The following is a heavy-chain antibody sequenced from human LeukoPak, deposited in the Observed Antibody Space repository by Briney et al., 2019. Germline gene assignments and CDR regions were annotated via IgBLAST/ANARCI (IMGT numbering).Heavy chain of an antibody. D-gene: IGHD5-18*01. V-gene: IGHV3-23*01. CDR1: GFTFSSYA. CDR3: ARGVMVTRAFDI. J-gene: IGHJ3*02. Sequence: GGSLRLSCAASGFTFSSYAMSWVRQAPGKGLEWVSAISGSGGSTYYADSVKGRFTISRDNSKNTLYLQMNSLRAEDTAVYYCARGVMVTRAFDIWGQGTMVTVSS. CDR2: ISGSGGST.